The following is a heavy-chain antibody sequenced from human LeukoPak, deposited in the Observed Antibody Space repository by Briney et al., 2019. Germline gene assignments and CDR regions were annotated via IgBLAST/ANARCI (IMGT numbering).Heavy chain of an antibody. Sequence: GGSLRLSCAASGFTFSSYAMHWVRQAPGKGLEWVAVVSYDASNKYYADSVKGRFTISRDNSKNTLYLQINSLRGEDTAVYYCARNKDLGAGAQYYFDFWGQGTLVTVS. CDR3: ARNKDLGAGAQYYFDF. CDR2: VSYDASNK. CDR1: GFTFSSYA. V-gene: IGHV3-30-3*01. D-gene: IGHD6-13*01. J-gene: IGHJ4*02.